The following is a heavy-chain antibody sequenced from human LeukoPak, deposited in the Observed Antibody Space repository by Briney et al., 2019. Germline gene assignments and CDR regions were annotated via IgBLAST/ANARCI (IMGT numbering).Heavy chain of an antibody. D-gene: IGHD2-15*01. CDR1: EYSFPNYC. V-gene: IGHV5-51*01. J-gene: IGHJ4*02. CDR2: IYPDDSDT. Sequence: GESLKISCKHSEYSFPNYCIGWVRQMPGKGLEWMGIIYPDDSDTRYSPSFQGQVTISADRSISTAYLQWSSLKASDTAMYYCARSRYCSGGSCYSGLYFDYWGQGTLVTVSS. CDR3: ARSRYCSGGSCYSGLYFDY.